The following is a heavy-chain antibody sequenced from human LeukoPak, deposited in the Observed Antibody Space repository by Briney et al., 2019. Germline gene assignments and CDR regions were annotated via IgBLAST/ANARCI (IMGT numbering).Heavy chain of an antibody. CDR3: ARTVAGNGVYYYYFYMDV. CDR1: GDSVSSNSAA. D-gene: IGHD6-19*01. V-gene: IGHV6-1*01. CDR2: TYYRSKWYN. Sequence: SQTLSLTCAISGDSVSSNSAAWNWIRQTPSRGLEWLGRTYYRSKWYNDYAVSVKSRITINPDTSKNQFSMQLNSVTAADTAVYYCARTVAGNGVYYYYFYMDVWGKGTTVTVSS. J-gene: IGHJ6*03.